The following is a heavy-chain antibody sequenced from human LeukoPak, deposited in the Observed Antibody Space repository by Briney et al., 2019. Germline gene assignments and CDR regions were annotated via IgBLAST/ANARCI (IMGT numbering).Heavy chain of an antibody. Sequence: AASVKVSCKASGGTFSSYAISWVRQAPGQGLEWMGWISAYNGNTNYAQKLQGRVTMTTDTSTSTAYMELRSLRSDDTAVYYCARGLGVQWELPPHDYWGQGTLVTVSS. CDR2: ISAYNGNT. J-gene: IGHJ4*02. V-gene: IGHV1-18*01. D-gene: IGHD1-26*01. CDR1: GGTFSSYA. CDR3: ARGLGVQWELPPHDY.